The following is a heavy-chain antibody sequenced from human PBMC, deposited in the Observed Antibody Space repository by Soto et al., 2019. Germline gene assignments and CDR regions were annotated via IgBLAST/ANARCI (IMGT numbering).Heavy chain of an antibody. CDR2: ISYDGSNK. CDR1: GFTFSNYI. Sequence: GSLRLSCAASGFTFSNYIFYWVRQAPGKGPEWVAAISYDGSNKQYADSVKGRFAISRDNPGNSLDLQMNSLRGDDTALYYCVRGDPYYGMDVWGQGTTVNVSS. CDR3: VRGDPYYGMDV. V-gene: IGHV3-30*09. J-gene: IGHJ6*02.